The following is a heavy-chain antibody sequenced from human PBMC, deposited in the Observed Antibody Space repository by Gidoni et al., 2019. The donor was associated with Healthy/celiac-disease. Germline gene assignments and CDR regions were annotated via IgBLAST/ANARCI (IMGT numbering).Heavy chain of an antibody. CDR2: IYYSGST. V-gene: IGHV4-30-4*01. CDR1: GGSISSGAYY. D-gene: IGHD2-21*02. CDR3: ARDAYCGGDCVGREYFQH. Sequence: QVQLQESGPGLVMPSQTLSLTCTVSGGSISSGAYYWSWIRLPPGKGLEWIGYIYYSGSTYYNPSLKSRVTISVDTSKNQFSLKLSSVTAADTAVYYCARDAYCGGDCVGREYFQHWGQGTLVTVSS. J-gene: IGHJ1*01.